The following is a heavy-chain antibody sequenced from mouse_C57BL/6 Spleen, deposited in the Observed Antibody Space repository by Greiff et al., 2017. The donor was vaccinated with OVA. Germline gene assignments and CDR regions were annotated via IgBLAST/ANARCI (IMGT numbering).Heavy chain of an antibody. CDR1: GYTFTSYW. V-gene: IGHV1-64*01. CDR3: ARWGELREGDYYAMDY. D-gene: IGHD1-1*01. CDR2: IHPNSGST. Sequence: QVQLQQPGAELVKPGASVKLSCKASGYTFTSYWMHWVKQRPGQGLEWIGMIHPNSGSTNYNEKFKSKATLTVDKSSSTAYMQLSSLTSEDSAVYYCARWGELREGDYYAMDYWGQGTSVTVSS. J-gene: IGHJ4*01.